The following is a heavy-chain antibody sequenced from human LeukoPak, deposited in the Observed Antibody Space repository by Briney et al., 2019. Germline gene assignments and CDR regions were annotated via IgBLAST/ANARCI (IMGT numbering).Heavy chain of an antibody. CDR2: IYYSGSI. V-gene: IGHV4-31*03. D-gene: IGHD3-22*01. CDR1: GGSISSGGYY. CDR3: ASRGYYDSSGYYYSFDY. Sequence: SETLSLTCTVSGGSISSGGYYWSWIRQHPGKGLEWIGYIYYSGSIYYNPSLKSRVTISVDTSKNQFSLKLSSVTAADTAVYYCASRGYYDSSGYYYSFDYWGQGTLVTVSS. J-gene: IGHJ4*02.